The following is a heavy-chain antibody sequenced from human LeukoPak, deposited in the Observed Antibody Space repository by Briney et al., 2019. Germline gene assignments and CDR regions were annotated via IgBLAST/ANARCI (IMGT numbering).Heavy chain of an antibody. CDR2: INPNSGGT. D-gene: IGHD3-3*01. CDR3: ASGTGIVLRFLEWLLRS. CDR1: GGTFSSYA. J-gene: IGHJ5*02. V-gene: IGHV1-2*02. Sequence: ASVKVSCKASGGTFSSYAISWLRQAPGQGLEWMGWINPNSGGTNYAQKFQGRVTMTRDTSISTAYMELSRLRSDDTAVYYCASGTGIVLRFLEWLLRSWGQGTLVTVSS.